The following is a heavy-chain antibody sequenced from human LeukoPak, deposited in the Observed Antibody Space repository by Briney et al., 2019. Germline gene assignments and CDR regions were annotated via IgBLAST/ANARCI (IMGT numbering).Heavy chain of an antibody. V-gene: IGHV3-30*18. CDR3: AKDDYYDTSGYRD. CDR1: GFTFSSYG. J-gene: IGHJ4*02. Sequence: GGSLRLSCAASGFTFSSYGMHWVRQAPGKGLGWVADISYDVGKKYYADSVKGRFTISRDNSKNTLYLQMNSLRAEDTAVYYCAKDDYYDTSGYRDWGQGTMVTVSS. CDR2: ISYDVGKK. D-gene: IGHD3-22*01.